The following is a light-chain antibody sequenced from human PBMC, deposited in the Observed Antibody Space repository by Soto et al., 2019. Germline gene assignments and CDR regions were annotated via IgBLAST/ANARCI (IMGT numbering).Light chain of an antibody. CDR1: QGVRNSY. J-gene: IGKJ3*01. V-gene: IGKV3-20*01. Sequence: EIVLTQSPGTLSLSPGERATLSCRASQGVRNSYLAWYQQKPGQAPRLLIYGASSRATGIPDRFSGSGSGTDFTLTISRLEPEDFAVYYCQQYGTSLFTFGPGTKVDVK. CDR3: QQYGTSLFT. CDR2: GAS.